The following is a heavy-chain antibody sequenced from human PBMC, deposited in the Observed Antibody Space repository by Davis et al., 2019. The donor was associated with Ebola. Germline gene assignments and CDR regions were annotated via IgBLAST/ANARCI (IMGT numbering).Heavy chain of an antibody. V-gene: IGHV3-7*01. CDR3: ARDRGDIVVVVAAAYFDY. D-gene: IGHD2-15*01. J-gene: IGHJ4*02. CDR2: IKQDGSEK. CDR1: GFTFSSYG. Sequence: GESLKISCAASGFTFSSYGMHWVRQAPGKGLEWVANIKQDGSEKYYVDSVKGRFTISRDNAKNTLYLQMNSLRAEDTAVYYCARDRGDIVVVVAAAYFDYWGQGTLVTVSS.